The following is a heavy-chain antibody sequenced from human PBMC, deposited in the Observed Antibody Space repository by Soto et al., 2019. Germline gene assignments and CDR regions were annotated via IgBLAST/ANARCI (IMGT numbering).Heavy chain of an antibody. Sequence: SVMGSCKESGGTFSNFFISWVRQSPGQGLEWMGGNIPIFGTANYAQKFQGRVTIIADESTCTTYMELTSLRSEDTAVYYGARAPILVGETTYENYFDYWGQGTLVTVPQ. CDR1: GGTFSNFF. V-gene: IGHV1-69*13. CDR2: NIPIFGTA. J-gene: IGHJ4*02. CDR3: ARAPILVGETTYENYFDY. D-gene: IGHD2-21*01.